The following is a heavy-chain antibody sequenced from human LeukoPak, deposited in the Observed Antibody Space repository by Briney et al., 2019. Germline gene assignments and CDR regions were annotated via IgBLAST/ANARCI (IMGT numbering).Heavy chain of an antibody. J-gene: IGHJ4*02. CDR1: GFTFSSYA. D-gene: IGHD3-22*01. CDR2: ISGIGGST. Sequence: PGGSLRLSCAASGFTFSSYAMSWVRQAPGKGLEWVSAISGIGGSTYYADSVKGRFTISRDNSKNTLYLQMNSLRAEDTAVYYCAKDSTYYYDSSGYYLYWGQGTLVTVSS. CDR3: AKDSTYYYDSSGYYLY. V-gene: IGHV3-23*01.